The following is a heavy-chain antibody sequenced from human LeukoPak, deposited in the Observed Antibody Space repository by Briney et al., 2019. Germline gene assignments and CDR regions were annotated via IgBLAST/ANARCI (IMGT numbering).Heavy chain of an antibody. V-gene: IGHV3-7*01. CDR3: ARDVSYTSGNFDY. CDR2: IKEDGGEK. J-gene: IGHJ4*02. Sequence: GGSLRLSCAASGFTFSNYWMTWVRQAPGKGLEWVAHIKEDGGEKHYVDPVKGRFTISRDNAKNSLYLQMNSLRAEDTAMYYCARDVSYTSGNFDYWGQGTLVTVSS. D-gene: IGHD6-19*01. CDR1: GFTFSNYW.